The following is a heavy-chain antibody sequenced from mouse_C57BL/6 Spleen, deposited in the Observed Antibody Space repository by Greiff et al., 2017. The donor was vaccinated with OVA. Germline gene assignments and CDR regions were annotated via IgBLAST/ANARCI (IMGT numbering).Heavy chain of an antibody. Sequence: VQLQQSGPALVKPGASVKIPCKASGYTFTDYNMDWVKQSHGKSLEWIGDINPNNGGTIYNQKFKGKATLTVDKSSSTAYMELRSLTSEDTAVYYCARSYGSSYHASFAYWGQGTLVTVSA. CDR1: GYTFTDYN. J-gene: IGHJ3*01. CDR2: INPNNGGT. D-gene: IGHD1-1*01. CDR3: ARSYGSSYHASFAY. V-gene: IGHV1-18*01.